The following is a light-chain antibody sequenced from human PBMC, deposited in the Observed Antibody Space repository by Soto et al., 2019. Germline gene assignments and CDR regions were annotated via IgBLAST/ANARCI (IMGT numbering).Light chain of an antibody. CDR3: QQYGDLPPT. Sequence: EIVLTQSPDTLSLSPGERATLSCRASRSVTYDQLAWYRQKPGQAPRLLIYGASSRAAGIPDRFSGSGSGTDFTLTISRLEPEDFVVYHCQQYGDLPPTFGQGTKVEIK. J-gene: IGKJ1*01. V-gene: IGKV3-20*01. CDR2: GAS. CDR1: RSVTYDQ.